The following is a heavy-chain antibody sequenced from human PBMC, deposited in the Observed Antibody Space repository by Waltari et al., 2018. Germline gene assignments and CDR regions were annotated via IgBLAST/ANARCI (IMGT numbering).Heavy chain of an antibody. J-gene: IGHJ4*02. V-gene: IGHV4-34*01. Sequence: QVQLQQWGAGLLKPSETLSLTCAVYGGSFSGYYWSWIRQPPGKGLEWIGEINHSGSTNYHPSLKSRVTISVDTSKNQFSLKLSSVTAADTAVYYCARLRPYYYGSGSFDYWGQGTLVTVSS. CDR2: INHSGST. CDR3: ARLRPYYYGSGSFDY. CDR1: GGSFSGYY. D-gene: IGHD3-10*01.